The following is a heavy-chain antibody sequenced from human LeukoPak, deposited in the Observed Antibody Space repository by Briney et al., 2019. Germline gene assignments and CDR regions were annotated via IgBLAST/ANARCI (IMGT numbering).Heavy chain of an antibody. CDR2: IYYSGST. Sequence: SKTLSLTCSVSGGSISSYYWSWIPQPPGKGLEWIGYIYYSGSTNYNPSLKSRVTISVDTSKNQFSLKLSSVTAADTAVYYCARVANYYDSSGYYRTFDYWGQGTLVTVSS. J-gene: IGHJ4*02. CDR3: ARVANYYDSSGYYRTFDY. CDR1: GGSISSYY. D-gene: IGHD3-22*01. V-gene: IGHV4-59*01.